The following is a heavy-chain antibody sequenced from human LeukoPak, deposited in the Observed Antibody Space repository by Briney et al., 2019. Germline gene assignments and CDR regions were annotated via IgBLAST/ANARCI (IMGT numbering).Heavy chain of an antibody. Sequence: SVKVSCKASGYTFTSYDINWVRQAPGQGLEWMGGIIPIFGTANYAQKFQGRVTITADESTSTAYMELSSLRSEDTAVYYCARIHPGGRFGAFDIWGQGTMVTVSS. V-gene: IGHV1-69*13. CDR2: IIPIFGTA. CDR1: GYTFTSYD. D-gene: IGHD3-16*01. J-gene: IGHJ3*02. CDR3: ARIHPGGRFGAFDI.